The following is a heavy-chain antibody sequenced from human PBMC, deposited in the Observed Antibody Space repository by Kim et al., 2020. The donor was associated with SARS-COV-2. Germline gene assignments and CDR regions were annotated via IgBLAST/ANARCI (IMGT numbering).Heavy chain of an antibody. CDR1: GFTFSSYW. J-gene: IGHJ4*02. CDR2: IKQDGSEK. D-gene: IGHD2-2*01. Sequence: GGSLRLSCAASGFTFSSYWMIWVRQAPGKGLEWVANIKQDGSEKNYVDSVKGRFTVSRDNAKNSLYLQMNSLRADDTAVYYCARDLGCSGTSCYGFDCWGQGTLVTVSS. V-gene: IGHV3-7*05. CDR3: ARDLGCSGTSCYGFDC.